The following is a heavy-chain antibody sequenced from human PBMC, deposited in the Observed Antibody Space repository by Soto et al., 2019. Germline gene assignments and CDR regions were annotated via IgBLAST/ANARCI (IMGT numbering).Heavy chain of an antibody. J-gene: IGHJ6*02. CDR3: ASSSLYGMDV. CDR1: GGSIISYY. Sequence: SETLSLTCTASGGSIISYYWSWIRQPAGKGLEWIGRIYTSGSTNYNPSLKSRVTMSVDTSKNQFSLKVGSVTAADTAVYYCASSSLYGMDVWGQGTTVTVSS. CDR2: IYTSGST. V-gene: IGHV4-4*07.